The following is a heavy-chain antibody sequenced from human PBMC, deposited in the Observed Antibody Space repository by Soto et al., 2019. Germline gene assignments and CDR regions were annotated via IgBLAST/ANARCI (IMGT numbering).Heavy chain of an antibody. CDR3: ARAPYGDYVHNFDAFDI. J-gene: IGHJ3*02. CDR2: ISAYNGNT. Sequence: ASVKVSCKASGYTFTSYGISWVRQAPGQGLEWMGWISAYNGNTNYAQKLQGRVTMTTDTSTSTAYMELRSLRSDDTAVYYCARAPYGDYVHNFDAFDIWGQGTMVTVSS. CDR1: GYTFTSYG. V-gene: IGHV1-18*01. D-gene: IGHD4-17*01.